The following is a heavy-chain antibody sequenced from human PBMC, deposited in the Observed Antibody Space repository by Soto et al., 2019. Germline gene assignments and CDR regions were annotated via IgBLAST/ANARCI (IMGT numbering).Heavy chain of an antibody. CDR1: GGSISRYY. Sequence: SETLSLTCSVSGGSISRYYWSWIRQTAGKRLEWIGRMYHTGTTDYNPSLKRRLSMSVDTSKNQFSLRLSSVTAADTALYYCAREGENPGYKQGIPFDLGAQGTMVT. D-gene: IGHD3-16*01. CDR2: MYHTGTT. J-gene: IGHJ3*01. V-gene: IGHV4-4*07. CDR3: AREGENPGYKQGIPFDL.